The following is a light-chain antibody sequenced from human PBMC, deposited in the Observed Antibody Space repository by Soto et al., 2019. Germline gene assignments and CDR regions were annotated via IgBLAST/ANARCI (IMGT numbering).Light chain of an antibody. Sequence: IQLTPSPSSLSASVGDRVTITCRASQCITSYLAWYQQRPGKAPGLLIYSASTLQSGVPSRFSGSGYGTDFSLTISNLQPEDFATYYCQQLYSHPLTFGGGTKVEIK. CDR1: QCITSY. CDR3: QQLYSHPLT. J-gene: IGKJ4*01. CDR2: SAS. V-gene: IGKV1-9*01.